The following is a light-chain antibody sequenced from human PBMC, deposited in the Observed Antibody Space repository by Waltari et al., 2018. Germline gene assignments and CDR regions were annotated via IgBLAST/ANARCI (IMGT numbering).Light chain of an antibody. J-gene: IGLJ3*02. V-gene: IGLV2-14*01. CDR1: SNDVGTYKF. CDR2: EVS. Sequence: QSALTQPASVSGSPGQSITISCTGTSNDVGTYKFVSWYQQHPGKAPKLIIYEVSNRPSGVSKRFSGSKSGNTASLTISGLQTEDEAEYYCSSYTTRSNWVFGGGTKVTVL. CDR3: SSYTTRSNWV.